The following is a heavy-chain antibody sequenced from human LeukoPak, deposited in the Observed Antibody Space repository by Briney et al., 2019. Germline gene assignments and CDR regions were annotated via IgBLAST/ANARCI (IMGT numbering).Heavy chain of an antibody. CDR3: ARESPAVVVRTYYFDY. CDR2: ISYDGSNK. V-gene: IGHV3-30-3*01. Sequence: PGRSLRLSCAASGFTFTNYAMHWVRQAPGKGLEWVAVISYDGSNKYYADSVKGRFTISRDKSKNTLYLQMNSLRAEDTAVYYCARESPAVVVRTYYFDYWGQGTLVTVSS. CDR1: GFTFTNYA. J-gene: IGHJ4*02. D-gene: IGHD3-22*01.